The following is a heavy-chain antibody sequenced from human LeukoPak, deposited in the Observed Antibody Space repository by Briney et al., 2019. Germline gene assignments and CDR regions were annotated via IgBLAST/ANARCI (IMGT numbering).Heavy chain of an antibody. CDR1: GFTFSSYG. CDR2: ISYDGSNK. D-gene: IGHD3-10*01. CDR3: ATGINVVRGVMGDAFDI. Sequence: GGSLRLSCAASGFTFSSYGMHWVRQAPGKGLEWVAVISYDGSNKYYADSVKGRFTISRDNSKNTLYLQMNSLRAEDTAVYYCATGINVVRGVMGDAFDIWGQGTMVTVSS. V-gene: IGHV3-30*03. J-gene: IGHJ3*02.